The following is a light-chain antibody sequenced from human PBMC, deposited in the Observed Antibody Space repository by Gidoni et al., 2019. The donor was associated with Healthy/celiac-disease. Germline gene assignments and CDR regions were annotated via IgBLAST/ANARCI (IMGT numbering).Light chain of an antibody. CDR3: QQYGSS. J-gene: IGKJ1*01. Sequence: EIVLTQSPGTLSLSPGERATLSCRASQSVSSSYLAWYQQKPGQAPRLLIYGASSRATGIPARFSGSGSGTAFTLTISRLAPEDFAVYYCQQYGSSFGQGTKVDIK. CDR1: QSVSSSY. V-gene: IGKV3-20*01. CDR2: GAS.